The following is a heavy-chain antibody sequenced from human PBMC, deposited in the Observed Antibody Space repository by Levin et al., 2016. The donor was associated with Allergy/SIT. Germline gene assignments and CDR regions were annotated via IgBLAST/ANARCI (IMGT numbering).Heavy chain of an antibody. CDR3: ARENPSNITGTTRYYYYGMDV. J-gene: IGHJ6*02. CDR1: GGSISGYY. V-gene: IGHV4-59*01. D-gene: IGHD1-7*01. CDR2: IYYSGST. Sequence: GSLRLSCTVSGGSISGYYWSWIRQPPGKGLEWIGYIYYSGSTSYNPSLKSRVTISVDTSKNQFSLKLSSVTAADTAVYYCARENPSNITGTTRYYYYGMDVWGQGTTVTVSS.